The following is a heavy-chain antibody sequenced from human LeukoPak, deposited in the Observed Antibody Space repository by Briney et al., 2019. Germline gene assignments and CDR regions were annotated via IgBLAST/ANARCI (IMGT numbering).Heavy chain of an antibody. Sequence: ASVKVSCKASGYTFTSYGISWVRQAPGQGLEWMGWISAYNGNTNYAQKLQGRVTMTTDTSTSTAYMELRSLRSDDTAVYYCARVFQGAARNYYGMDVWGQGITVTVSS. V-gene: IGHV1-18*01. J-gene: IGHJ6*02. D-gene: IGHD1-26*01. CDR1: GYTFTSYG. CDR2: ISAYNGNT. CDR3: ARVFQGAARNYYGMDV.